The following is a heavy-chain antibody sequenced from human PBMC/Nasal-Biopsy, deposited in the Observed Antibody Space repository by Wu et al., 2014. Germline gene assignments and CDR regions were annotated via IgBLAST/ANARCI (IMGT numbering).Heavy chain of an antibody. CDR1: GFTFSSYW. V-gene: IGHV3-48*03. J-gene: IGHJ4*02. CDR2: ISSSDSTI. Sequence: LRLSCAASGFTFSSYWMSWVRQAPGKGLEWVSYISSSDSTIYYADSVKGRFTISRDNAKNSLYLQMNSLRAEDTAVYYCARAYGSFDYWGQGTLVTVSS. CDR3: ARAYGSFDY. D-gene: IGHD4-17*01.